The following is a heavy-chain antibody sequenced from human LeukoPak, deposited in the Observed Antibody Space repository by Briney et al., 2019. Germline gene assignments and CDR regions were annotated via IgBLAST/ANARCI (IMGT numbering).Heavy chain of an antibody. CDR1: GFTFSGYS. CDR2: LGRTGEYK. D-gene: IGHD2-8*01. CDR3: VKDRPCDTCMPMDA. J-gene: IGHJ6*02. Sequence: GGSLRLSCAASGFTFSGYSMRWVRLAPGTGLEGPAGLGRTGEYKYYADSVKGRFTISRDNSKDTVSLQMNSLRAEDSAIYYCVKDRPCDTCMPMDAWGQGTTVTVSS. V-gene: IGHV3-23*01.